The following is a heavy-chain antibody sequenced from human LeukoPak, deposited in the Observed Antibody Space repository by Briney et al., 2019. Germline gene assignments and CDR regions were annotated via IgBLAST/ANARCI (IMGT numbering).Heavy chain of an antibody. CDR2: IYYSGNT. CDR3: ARWYCSSGTCYYLDY. J-gene: IGHJ4*01. CDR1: GGSINSYY. Sequence: PSETLSLTCTVSGGSINSYYWSWTRQPPGRGLEYIGHIYYSGNTDYNPSLKSRVTISVDTSKNQFSLNLNSLTAADTAAYYCARWYCSSGTCYYLDYWGHGTLVTVSS. V-gene: IGHV4-59*01. D-gene: IGHD2-2*01.